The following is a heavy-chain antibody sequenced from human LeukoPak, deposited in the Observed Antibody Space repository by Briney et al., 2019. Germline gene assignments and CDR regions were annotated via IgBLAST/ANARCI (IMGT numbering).Heavy chain of an antibody. CDR2: IYYSGST. CDR3: ARHRDY. J-gene: IGHJ4*02. CDR1: GGSIGSTNYY. Sequence: SETLSLTRTVSGGSIGSTNYYWGWIRQPPGKGLEWIGSIYYSGSTYYNSSLKSRVTISVDTSKDQFSLKVSSVTAADAAVYYCARHRDYWGQGTLVTVAS. V-gene: IGHV4-39*01.